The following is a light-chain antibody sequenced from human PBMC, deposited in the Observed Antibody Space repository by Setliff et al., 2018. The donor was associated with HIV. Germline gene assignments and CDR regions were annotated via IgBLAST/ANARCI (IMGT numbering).Light chain of an antibody. CDR2: DVS. CDR1: SSDVGGYDF. Sequence: QSALTQPASVSGSPGQSITISCIGTSSDVGGYDFVSWHQQRPGKAPKLIIFDVSERPSGVSHRFSGSKSGNTASLTISGLQTEDEADYFCASYRSPATYVFGIGTKVTVL. CDR3: ASYRSPATYV. J-gene: IGLJ1*01. V-gene: IGLV2-14*03.